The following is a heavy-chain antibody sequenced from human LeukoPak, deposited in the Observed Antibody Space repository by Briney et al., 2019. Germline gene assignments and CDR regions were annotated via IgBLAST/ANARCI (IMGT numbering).Heavy chain of an antibody. CDR2: IYYSGNT. V-gene: IGHV4-59*08. CDR1: DGSISSYY. J-gene: IGHJ4*02. CDR3: ARTYLGYYDSSGYAYYFDY. Sequence: SEILSLTCTVSDGSISSYYWSWIRQPPGKGLEWIGYIYYSGNTKYNPSLKSRLTISVDTSKNQFSLKLRSVTAADTAVYYCARTYLGYYDSSGYAYYFDYWGQGTLVPVSS. D-gene: IGHD3-22*01.